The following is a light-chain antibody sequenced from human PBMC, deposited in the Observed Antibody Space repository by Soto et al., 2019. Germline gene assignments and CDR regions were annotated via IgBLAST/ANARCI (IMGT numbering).Light chain of an antibody. CDR1: QGVNNY. Sequence: DVQMTQSPSSLSASVGDRVTITCRASQGVNNYLNWYQLKPGKAPNLLIYAASSLQIGVPSRFGGSASGTNFTLAISGXQPEDFATYYCQQSYITPWTFGQGTKVDIK. CDR2: AAS. CDR3: QQSYITPWT. J-gene: IGKJ1*01. V-gene: IGKV1-39*01.